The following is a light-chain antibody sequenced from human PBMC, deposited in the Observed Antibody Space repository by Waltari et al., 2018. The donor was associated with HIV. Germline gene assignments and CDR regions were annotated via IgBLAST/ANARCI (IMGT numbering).Light chain of an antibody. V-gene: IGKV3-20*01. CDR3: QQYGSSPRT. J-gene: IGKJ1*01. CDR2: AAS. Sequence: EIVLTQSPGTLSLFPGERATLSCRASQSVSSSYLAWYQQKPGQAPRLLIYAASSRATGIPGRFSGSGSGTDFTLTISRLEAGDIAVYYCQQYGSSPRTFGQGTKVEVK. CDR1: QSVSSSY.